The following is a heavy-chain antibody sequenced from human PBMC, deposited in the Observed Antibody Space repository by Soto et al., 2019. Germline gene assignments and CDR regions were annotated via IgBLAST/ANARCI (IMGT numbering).Heavy chain of an antibody. Sequence: EVQLLESGGGLIQPGGSLRLCCTASGFTFINYAMNWVRQAPGKGLEWVSGTSGGGDVAFYADSVKGRFAISRDNSKNTLSLQMNSLRAEDTALYYCVKKSIGTVTNPVYWSFDLWGRGTLVTVSS. J-gene: IGHJ2*01. D-gene: IGHD4-17*01. CDR2: TSGGGDVA. CDR3: VKKSIGTVTNPVYWSFDL. V-gene: IGHV3-23*01. CDR1: GFTFINYA.